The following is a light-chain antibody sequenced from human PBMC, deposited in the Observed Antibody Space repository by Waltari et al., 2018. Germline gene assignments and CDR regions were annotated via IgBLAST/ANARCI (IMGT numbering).Light chain of an antibody. CDR3: QQSYRTPPT. CDR2: DAS. J-gene: IGKJ4*01. CDR1: QKITTA. V-gene: IGKV1-39*01. Sequence: DIHMTQSPSPLSASVRDRVPITCPASQKITTALNWYQQKLGKAPNLMIYDASSVQSGVPARFRGSGSETDCNLTISSLQPEDFAIYYCQQSYRTPPTFGGGTRVEI.